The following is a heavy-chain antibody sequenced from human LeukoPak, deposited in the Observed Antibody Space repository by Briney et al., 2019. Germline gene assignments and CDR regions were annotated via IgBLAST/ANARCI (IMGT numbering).Heavy chain of an antibody. J-gene: IGHJ4*02. CDR2: IYSGGST. CDR3: ATPYGSGSYYNL. CDR1: GFTVSSNY. D-gene: IGHD3-10*01. V-gene: IGHV3-53*01. Sequence: GGSLTLSCAASGFTVSSNYMSWVRQAPGKGLEWGSVIYSGGSTYYADSVKGRFTISRDNSKNTLYLQMNSVRAENTAVYHCATPYGSGSYYNLWGQGNLVTVSS.